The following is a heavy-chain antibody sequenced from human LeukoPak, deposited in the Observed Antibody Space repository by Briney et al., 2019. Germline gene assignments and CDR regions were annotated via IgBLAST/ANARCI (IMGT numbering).Heavy chain of an antibody. CDR3: ARGQWEIRFDP. CDR2: INHRGST. V-gene: IGHV4-34*01. CDR1: GGSFSGYY. J-gene: IGHJ5*02. Sequence: SETLSLTCAVYGGSFSGYYWSWIRQPPGKGLEWIGEINHRGSTNYNPSLKSRVTISVDTSKNQFSLKLNSVTAADTAVYYCARGQWEIRFDPWGQGTLVTVSS. D-gene: IGHD1-26*01.